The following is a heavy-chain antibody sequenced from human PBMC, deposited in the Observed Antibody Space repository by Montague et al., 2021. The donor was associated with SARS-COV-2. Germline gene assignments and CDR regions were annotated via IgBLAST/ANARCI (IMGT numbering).Heavy chain of an antibody. Sequence: SETLSLTCTVSGGSISGSNYYWGWIRQPPGKGLEWIGSTYYSGSTYYNPSLKSRVTISVDTSKNQFSLKLSSVTAADTAVYYCARGARQGYGFRLGSFDSWGQGTLVTVSS. D-gene: IGHD3-10*01. CDR3: ARGARQGYGFRLGSFDS. J-gene: IGHJ4*02. CDR2: TYYSGST. CDR1: GGSISGSNYY. V-gene: IGHV4-39*07.